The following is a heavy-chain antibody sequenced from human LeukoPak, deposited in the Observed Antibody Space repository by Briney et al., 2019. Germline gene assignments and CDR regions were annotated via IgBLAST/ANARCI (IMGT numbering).Heavy chain of an antibody. CDR2: ISGSGGST. V-gene: IGHV3-23*01. J-gene: IGHJ4*02. CDR3: AKDSGSSGHYCDY. Sequence: GGSLRLSCAASGFTFSSYAMSWVRQAPGKGLEWVSAISGSGGSTYYADSVKGRFTISRDNSKNTLYLQMNSLRTEDTAVYYCAKDSGSSGHYCDYWGQGTLVTVSS. CDR1: GFTFSSYA. D-gene: IGHD3-22*01.